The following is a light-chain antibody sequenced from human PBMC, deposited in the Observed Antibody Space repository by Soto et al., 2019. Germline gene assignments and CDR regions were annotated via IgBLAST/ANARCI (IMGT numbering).Light chain of an antibody. CDR2: LGS. J-gene: IGKJ1*01. CDR1: QSLLHSNGYNY. Sequence: DIVMTQSPLFLPVTPGEPASISCRSSQSLLHSNGYNYLDWYLQKPGQSPQLLIYLGSNRASGVPDRFSGSGSGTDFTLKISRVEAEDVGVYYCMQALQTPTFGQGTKEEIK. CDR3: MQALQTPT. V-gene: IGKV2-28*01.